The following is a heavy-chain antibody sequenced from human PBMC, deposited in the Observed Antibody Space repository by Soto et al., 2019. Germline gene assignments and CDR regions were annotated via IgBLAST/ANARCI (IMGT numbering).Heavy chain of an antibody. V-gene: IGHV3-30*18. CDR1: GFTFSSYG. J-gene: IGHJ4*02. CDR2: ISYDGSNK. Sequence: QVQLVESGGGVVQPGRSLRLSCAASGFTFSSYGMHWVRQAPGKGLEWVAVISYDGSNKYYADSVKGRFTISRDNSKNTLHLQMNSLRAEDTAVYYCAKDLTHNNRRVYYWGQGTLVTVSS. CDR3: AKDLTHNNRRVYY. D-gene: IGHD1-20*01.